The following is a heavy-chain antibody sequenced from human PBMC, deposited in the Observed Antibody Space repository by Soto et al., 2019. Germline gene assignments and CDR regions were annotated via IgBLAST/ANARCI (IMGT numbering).Heavy chain of an antibody. Sequence: GGSLRLSCAASGFTFSSYAMHWVRQAPGKGLEWVAVISYDGSNKYYADSVKGRFTISRDNSKNTLYLQMNSLRAEDTAVYYCARDLEVAVAGTRSLDYWGQGTLVTVSS. J-gene: IGHJ4*02. CDR2: ISYDGSNK. V-gene: IGHV3-30*04. CDR1: GFTFSSYA. CDR3: ARDLEVAVAGTRSLDY. D-gene: IGHD6-19*01.